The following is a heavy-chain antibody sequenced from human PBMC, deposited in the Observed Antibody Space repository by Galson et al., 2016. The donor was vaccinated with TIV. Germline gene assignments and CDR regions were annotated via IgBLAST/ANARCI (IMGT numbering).Heavy chain of an antibody. J-gene: IGHJ2*01. CDR2: VYYTGST. D-gene: IGHD3-22*01. CDR3: ARHANYFDSSDFPPYWQFDL. Sequence: SETLSLTCTVSGGSISDSSYYWAWIRQPPGRGLEWIGTVYYTGSTYYNPSLSGRVTISVDTPKKQFSLRLNYVTAADTAVYYCARHANYFDSSDFPPYWQFDLWGRGTLVTVSS. V-gene: IGHV4-39*01. CDR1: GGSISDSSYY.